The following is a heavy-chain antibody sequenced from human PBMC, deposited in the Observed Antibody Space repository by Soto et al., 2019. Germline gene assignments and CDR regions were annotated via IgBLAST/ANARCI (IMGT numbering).Heavy chain of an antibody. Sequence: SGPSLVNPTQTPPLTLTLSWFSPTPRGVGVARVPQPPGKALEWLALIYWDDDKRYSPSLKSRLTITKDTSKNQVVLTMTNLDPVDTATYYCAHRSPFNWLLDYWGQGTLVTVSS. J-gene: IGHJ4*02. CDR2: IYWDDDK. CDR3: AHRSPFNWLLDY. V-gene: IGHV2-5*02. CDR1: WFSPTPRGVG. D-gene: IGHD1-1*01.